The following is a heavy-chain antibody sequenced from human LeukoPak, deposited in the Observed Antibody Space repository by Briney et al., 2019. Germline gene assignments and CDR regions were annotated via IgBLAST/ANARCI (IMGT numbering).Heavy chain of an antibody. CDR3: ARVNRGGDY. CDR2: INWTGGST. D-gene: IGHD2/OR15-2a*01. J-gene: IGHJ4*02. V-gene: IGHV3-20*04. Sequence: GGSLRLSCAASGFTFEDYGMSWVRQAPRKGLEWVSGINWTGGSTGYADSVKGRFTISRDNAKNSLYLQMNRLIAEDTALYYCARVNRGGDYWGQGTLVTVSS. CDR1: GFTFEDYG.